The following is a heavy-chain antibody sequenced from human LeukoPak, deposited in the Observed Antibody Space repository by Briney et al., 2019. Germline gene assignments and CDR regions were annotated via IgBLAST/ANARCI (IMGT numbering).Heavy chain of an antibody. D-gene: IGHD2-2*01. J-gene: IGHJ3*02. CDR2: IYPTDSET. CDR3: ASAIVEVPAADHAFDI. Sequence: GESLKISCKGSGFSFTSYWIAWVRQLPGKGLECMGIIYPTDSETRYSPPFQDQVTISADKSISTAYLQWNSLKASDTALYYCASAIVEVPAADHAFDIWGQGTMAIVSS. CDR1: GFSFTSYW. V-gene: IGHV5-51*01.